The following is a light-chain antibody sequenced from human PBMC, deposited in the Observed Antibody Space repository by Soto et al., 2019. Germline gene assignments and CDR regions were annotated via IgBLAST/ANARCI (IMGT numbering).Light chain of an antibody. Sequence: DILMTQSPLSLPVTPVDPSSISCRSIQSLLYNNTYNYLDWYVQKPGQSPQLLIYFGSNRAPGVPDRFSGSGSGTDFTLKINRVEAEDVGTYYCMQALQSLTFGQGTRLEIK. CDR3: MQALQSLT. V-gene: IGKV2-28*01. CDR1: QSLLYNNTYNY. J-gene: IGKJ5*01. CDR2: FGS.